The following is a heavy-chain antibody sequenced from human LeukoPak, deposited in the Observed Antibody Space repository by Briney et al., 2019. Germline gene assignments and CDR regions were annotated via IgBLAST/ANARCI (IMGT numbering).Heavy chain of an antibody. Sequence: GASVKVSCKASGYTFTGYYMHWVRQAPGQGLEWMGWINLNSGGTNYAQKFQGRVTMTRDTSISTVYMELSRLRSDDTAVNYCARVMGIVATIGDYYYMGVWGKGTTVTISS. CDR1: GYTFTGYY. CDR3: ARVMGIVATIGDYYYMGV. CDR2: INLNSGGT. V-gene: IGHV1-2*02. D-gene: IGHD5-12*01. J-gene: IGHJ6*03.